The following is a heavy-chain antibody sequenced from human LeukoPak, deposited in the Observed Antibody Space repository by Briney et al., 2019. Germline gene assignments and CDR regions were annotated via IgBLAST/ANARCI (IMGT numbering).Heavy chain of an antibody. Sequence: GGSLRLSCAASGFTFSSYAMSWVRQAPGKGLEWVSAISGSGGSTYYADSVEGRFTISRDNSKNTLYLQMNSLRAEDTAVYYCAKGDDSSGYYSDYWGQGTLVTVSS. J-gene: IGHJ4*02. D-gene: IGHD3-22*01. V-gene: IGHV3-23*01. CDR1: GFTFSSYA. CDR2: ISGSGGST. CDR3: AKGDDSSGYYSDY.